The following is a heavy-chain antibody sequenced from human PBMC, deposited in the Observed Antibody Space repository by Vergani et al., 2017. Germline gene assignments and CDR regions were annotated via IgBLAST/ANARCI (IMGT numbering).Heavy chain of an antibody. J-gene: IGHJ4*02. Sequence: EVQLVESGGGLVKPGGSLRLSCAASGFTFSSYSMNWVRQAPGKGLEWVSSISSSSSYIYYADSVKGRFTISRDNAKNSLYLQMNSLRAEDTAVYYCARDIPRGASYFDFWGRGALVIVSS. V-gene: IGHV3-21*01. CDR1: GFTFSSYS. D-gene: IGHD2-21*01. CDR2: ISSSSSYI. CDR3: ARDIPRGASYFDF.